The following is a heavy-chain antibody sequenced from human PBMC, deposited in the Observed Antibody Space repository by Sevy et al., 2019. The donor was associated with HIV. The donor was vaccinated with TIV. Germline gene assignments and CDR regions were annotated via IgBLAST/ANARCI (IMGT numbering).Heavy chain of an antibody. CDR1: GFTFSDYY. V-gene: IGHV3-11*06. J-gene: IGHJ3*02. CDR3: ARGSRGQHSSGWYIAFDI. Sequence: GGSLRLSCSASGFTFSDYYMSWIRQAPGKGLEWVSYISSSSSYTNYAHSVKGRFTISRDNAKNSLYLQMNSLRAEDTAVYYCARGSRGQHSSGWYIAFDIWGQGTMVTVSS. CDR2: ISSSSSYT. D-gene: IGHD6-19*01.